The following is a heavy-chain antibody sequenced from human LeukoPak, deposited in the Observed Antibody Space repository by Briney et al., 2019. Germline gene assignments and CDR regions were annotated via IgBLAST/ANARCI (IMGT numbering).Heavy chain of an antibody. D-gene: IGHD3-22*01. CDR3: ARILVSYYDSSGSDAFDI. CDR1: GYTFTNYY. V-gene: IGHV1-46*01. J-gene: IGHJ3*02. CDR2: INPSGGST. Sequence: ASVKVSCKASGYTFTNYYIHWVRQAPGQGLECMGIINPSGGSTSYAQKFQGRVTMTRDMSTSTVYMELSSLRSEDTAVYYCARILVSYYDSSGSDAFDIWGQGTMVTVSS.